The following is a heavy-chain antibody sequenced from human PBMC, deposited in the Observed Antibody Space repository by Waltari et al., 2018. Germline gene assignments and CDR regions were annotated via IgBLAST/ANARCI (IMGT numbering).Heavy chain of an antibody. J-gene: IGHJ4*02. Sequence: QVQLQESGPGLVKPSETLSLTCAVSGYSISSGYYWGWIRQPPGKGLEWIGSIYHSGSTYYTPSLKSRVTISVDTSKNQFSLKLSSVTAADTAVYYCARSPRAAPFDYWGQGTLVTVSS. CDR2: IYHSGST. CDR3: ARSPRAAPFDY. CDR1: GYSISSGYY. V-gene: IGHV4-38-2*01.